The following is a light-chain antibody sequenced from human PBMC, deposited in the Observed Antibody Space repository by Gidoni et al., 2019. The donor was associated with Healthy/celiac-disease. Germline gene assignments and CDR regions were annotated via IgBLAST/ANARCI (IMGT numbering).Light chain of an antibody. J-gene: IGKJ1*01. CDR1: QSISSY. V-gene: IGKV1-39*01. CDR2: AAS. Sequence: DIQMTQSPSSLSASVGDRVTITCRASQSISSYLNWYQQKPGNAPKLLIYAASSLQSGVPSMFSGSGSGTDFTLTISSLQPEYFATYYCQQSYSTPRTFGQGTKVEIK. CDR3: QQSYSTPRT.